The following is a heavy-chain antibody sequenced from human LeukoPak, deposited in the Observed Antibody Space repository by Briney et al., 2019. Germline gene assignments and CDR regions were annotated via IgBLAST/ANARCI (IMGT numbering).Heavy chain of an antibody. V-gene: IGHV3-30*18. CDR3: AKDDRGNEAPFDY. CDR1: GFTFSSYA. CDR2: ISYDGTNK. Sequence: GGSLRLSCAASGFTFSSYAMTWVRQAPGKGLEWVAVISYDGTNKYYADSVKGRFTISRDNSKNTLHLQMNSLRAEDTAVYYCAKDDRGNEAPFDYWGQGTLVTVSS. J-gene: IGHJ4*02.